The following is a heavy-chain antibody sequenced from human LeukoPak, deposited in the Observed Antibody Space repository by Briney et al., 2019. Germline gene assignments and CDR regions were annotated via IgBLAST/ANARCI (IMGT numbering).Heavy chain of an antibody. Sequence: SETLSLTCTVFGGSISSYYWSWIRQPPGKGLEWIGYIYYSGSTNYNPSLKSRVTISVDTSKNQFSLKLSSVTAADTAVYYCARGSFGDYPYWGQGTLVTVSS. D-gene: IGHD4-17*01. CDR3: ARGSFGDYPY. V-gene: IGHV4-59*01. J-gene: IGHJ4*02. CDR2: IYYSGST. CDR1: GGSISSYY.